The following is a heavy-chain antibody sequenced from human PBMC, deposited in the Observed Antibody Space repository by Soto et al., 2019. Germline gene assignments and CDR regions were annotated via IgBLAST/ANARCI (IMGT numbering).Heavy chain of an antibody. CDR1: GFTFSSYA. CDR2: ISGSGTST. J-gene: IGHJ4*02. CDR3: ALWFGVLPPGGKFWGGPIDY. D-gene: IGHD3-10*01. V-gene: IGHV3-23*01. Sequence: EVQLLDSGGGLVQPGGSLRLSCAASGFTFSSYAMNWVRQAPGGGLECVSGISGSGTSTYYADSVKGRFTISRDNSKNTVYLQMNGLRAEDTAVDYCALWFGVLPPGGKFWGGPIDYWGQGTLVTVSS.